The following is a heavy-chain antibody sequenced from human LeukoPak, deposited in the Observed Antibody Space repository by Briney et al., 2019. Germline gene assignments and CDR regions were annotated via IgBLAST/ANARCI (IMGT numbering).Heavy chain of an antibody. CDR2: INHSGST. J-gene: IGHJ4*02. Sequence: SETLSLTCAVYSGSFSNYHWSWIRQPPGKGLEWIGEINHSGSTNYNPSLKSRVTISGDTSKNQFSLKLSSVTAADTAVYYCARGRAYYDILTGYWGYFDYWGQGTLVTVSS. CDR3: ARGRAYYDILTGYWGYFDY. V-gene: IGHV4-34*01. CDR1: SGSFSNYH. D-gene: IGHD3-9*01.